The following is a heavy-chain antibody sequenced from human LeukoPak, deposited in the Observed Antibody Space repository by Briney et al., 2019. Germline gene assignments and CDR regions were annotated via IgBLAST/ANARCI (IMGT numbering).Heavy chain of an antibody. CDR3: ASYDSSGYYSGYFDY. CDR2: IYYSGST. J-gene: IGHJ4*03. CDR1: GGSISSYY. Sequence: SETLSLTCTVSGGSISSYYWGWIRQPPGKGLEWIGSIYYSGSTYYNPSLKSRVTISVDTSKNQFSLKLSSVTAADTAVYYCASYDSSGYYSGYFDYWGQGTKVTVSS. V-gene: IGHV4-39*01. D-gene: IGHD3-22*01.